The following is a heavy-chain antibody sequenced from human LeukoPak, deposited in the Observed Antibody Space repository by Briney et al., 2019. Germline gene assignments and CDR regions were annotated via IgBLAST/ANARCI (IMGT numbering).Heavy chain of an antibody. CDR3: ARAYYDSSGYSPLDY. V-gene: IGHV1-2*02. CDR1: GYTFTGYY. CDR2: INPNSGGT. D-gene: IGHD3-22*01. J-gene: IGHJ4*02. Sequence: ASVKVSCKASGYTFTGYYKHWVRQAPGQGLEWMGWINPNSGGTNYAQKFQGRVTMTRDTSISTAYMELSRLRSDDTAVYYCARAYYDSSGYSPLDYWGQGTLVTVSS.